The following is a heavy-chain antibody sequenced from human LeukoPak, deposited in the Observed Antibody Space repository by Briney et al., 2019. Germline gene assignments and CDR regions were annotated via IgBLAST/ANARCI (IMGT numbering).Heavy chain of an antibody. CDR1: GVPIASHSW. CDR3: AYNRDFALDN. D-gene: IGHD1-14*01. V-gene: IGHV4-4*02. CDR2: IYHSGGA. J-gene: IGHJ4*02. Sequence: SGTPSLTCAVSGVPIASHSWWSWVRQPPGKGLEWIGEIYHSGGANYKPSLKSRVTMLVDTSNNHFSLKLTSVTAADTAVYFCAYNRDFALDNWGQGTLVTVSS.